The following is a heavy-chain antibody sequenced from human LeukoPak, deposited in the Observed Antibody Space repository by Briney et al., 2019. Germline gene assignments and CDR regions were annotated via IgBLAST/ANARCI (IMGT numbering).Heavy chain of an antibody. CDR3: ARGERLRLGELSAPWAMDV. D-gene: IGHD3-16*02. J-gene: IGHJ6*02. V-gene: IGHV3-48*03. CDR2: GSQSGATT. Sequence: PAGSLRLSCAASAFIFTSYEIEWVRQAPGKGMEWISYGSQSGATTYFADSVKGRFIISRDNAKNSLYMQMNSLRAEDTAVYYCARGERLRLGELSAPWAMDVWGQGTTVTVSS. CDR1: AFIFTSYE.